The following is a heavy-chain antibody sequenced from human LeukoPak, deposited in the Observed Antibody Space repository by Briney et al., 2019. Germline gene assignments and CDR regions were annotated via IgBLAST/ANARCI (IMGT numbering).Heavy chain of an antibody. CDR3: ARGSTTVTTFFDY. CDR1: GFTFSSYS. V-gene: IGHV3-21*01. J-gene: IGHJ4*02. D-gene: IGHD4-17*01. CDR2: ISSSSSYI. Sequence: GGSLRLSCAASGFTFSSYSMNWDRQAPGKGLEWVSSISSSSSYIYYADSVKGRFTISRDNAKNSLYLQMNNLRAEDTAVYYCARGSTTVTTFFDYWGQGTLVTVSS.